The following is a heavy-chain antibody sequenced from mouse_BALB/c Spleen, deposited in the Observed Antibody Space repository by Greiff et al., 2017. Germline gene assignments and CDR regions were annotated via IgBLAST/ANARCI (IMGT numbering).Heavy chain of an antibody. D-gene: IGHD1-2*01. CDR1: GYNFTSYW. Sequence: VQLQQPGAELVKPGTSVKLSCKASGYNFTSYWINWVKLRPGQGLEWIGDIYPGSGSTNYNEKFKSKATLTVDTSSSTAYMQLSSLASEDSALYYCARIHYYVFDYWGQGTTLTVSS. CDR2: IYPGSGST. V-gene: IGHV1-55*01. J-gene: IGHJ2*01. CDR3: ARIHYYVFDY.